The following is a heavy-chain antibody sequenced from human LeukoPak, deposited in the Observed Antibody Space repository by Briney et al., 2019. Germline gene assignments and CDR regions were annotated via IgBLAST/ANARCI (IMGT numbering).Heavy chain of an antibody. CDR1: GFTFSSYS. J-gene: IGHJ6*03. Sequence: GGSLRLSCAASGFTFSSYSMNWVRQAPGKGLEWDSSISSRSSYIYYADSVRGRITISRDNAKNSLYLQLNSLRAEDTAVYYCARGSDNYYYYQYMDVWGKGTTVTVSS. D-gene: IGHD3-9*01. CDR2: ISSRSSYI. CDR3: ARGSDNYYYYQYMDV. V-gene: IGHV3-21*01.